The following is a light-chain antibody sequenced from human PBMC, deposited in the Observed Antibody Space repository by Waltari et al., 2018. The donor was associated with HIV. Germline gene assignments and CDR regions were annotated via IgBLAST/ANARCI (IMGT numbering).Light chain of an antibody. CDR1: QSIRGIF. CDR3: QQYDNWPWT. CDR2: GAS. V-gene: IGKV3-20*01. J-gene: IGKJ1*01. Sequence: ETVLTQSPGTLSLSPGEGATLSCRASQSIRGIFLAWYQQKPGQAPRLLIYGASNRATGISDRFTGSGSGTEFTLTISSLQSEDFAVYYCQQYDNWPWTFGQGTKVEIK.